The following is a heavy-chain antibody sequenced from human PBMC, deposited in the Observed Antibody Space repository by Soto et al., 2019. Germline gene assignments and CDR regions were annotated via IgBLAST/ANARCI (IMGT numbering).Heavy chain of an antibody. CDR3: ARLTGYSSGWYQGYYYGMDV. CDR1: GYTFTSYA. Sequence: ASVKVSCNASGYTFTSYAMHWVRQAPGQRLEWMGWINAGNGNTKYSQKFQGRVTITRDTSASTAYMELSSLRSEDTAVYYCARLTGYSSGWYQGYYYGMDVWGQGTTVTVSS. CDR2: INAGNGNT. J-gene: IGHJ6*02. V-gene: IGHV1-3*01. D-gene: IGHD6-19*01.